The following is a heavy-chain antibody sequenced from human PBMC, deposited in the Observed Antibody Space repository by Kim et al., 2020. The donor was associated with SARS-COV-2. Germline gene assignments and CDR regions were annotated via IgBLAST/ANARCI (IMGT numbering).Heavy chain of an antibody. J-gene: IGHJ6*02. D-gene: IGHD3-3*01. Sequence: GGSLRLSCAASGFTFRNSGMHWVRQAPGKGLEWVSIIWYDGSNEKYVDSVKGRFTISRDNSKNTLYLQMNSLRAEDTAVYYCAREGFWSGNPDHHYGVDVGRQGHTVIVSS. CDR1: GFTFRNSG. CDR3: AREGFWSGNPDHHYGVDV. CDR2: IWYDGSNE. V-gene: IGHV3-33*01.